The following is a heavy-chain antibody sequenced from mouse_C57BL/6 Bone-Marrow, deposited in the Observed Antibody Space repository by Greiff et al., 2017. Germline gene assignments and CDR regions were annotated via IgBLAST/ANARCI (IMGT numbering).Heavy chain of an antibody. CDR1: GYAFSSYW. D-gene: IGHD2-3*01. Sequence: QVQLQQSGAELVKPGASVKISCKASGYAFSSYWMNWVKQRPGKGLEWIGQIYPGDGDTNYNGKFKGKATLTADKSSSTAYMQLSSLTSEDSAVYFCARTLWLLRAMDYWGQGTSVTVSS. CDR3: ARTLWLLRAMDY. CDR2: IYPGDGDT. J-gene: IGHJ4*01. V-gene: IGHV1-80*01.